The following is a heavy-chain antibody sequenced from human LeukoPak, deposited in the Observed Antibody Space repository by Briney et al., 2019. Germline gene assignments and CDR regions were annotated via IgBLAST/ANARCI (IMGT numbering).Heavy chain of an antibody. CDR2: ISSTGGTT. V-gene: IGHV3-23*01. Sequence: PGGSLRLSCAASGITFSSYGMSWVRQAPGKGLEWVSSISSTGGTTYYADSVKGRFTISRDNSKSTLYLQMNSLRAEDTAVYYCAKASAMIVVVSKHFDYWGQGTLVTVSS. CDR1: GITFSSYG. J-gene: IGHJ4*02. CDR3: AKASAMIVVVSKHFDY. D-gene: IGHD3-22*01.